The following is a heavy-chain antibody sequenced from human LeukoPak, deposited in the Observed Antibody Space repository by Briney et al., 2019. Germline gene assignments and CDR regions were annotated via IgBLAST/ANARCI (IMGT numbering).Heavy chain of an antibody. CDR2: IIPIFGTA. D-gene: IGHD6-19*01. Sequence: GASVKVSCKASGGTFSSYAISWVRQAPGQGLEWMGGIIPIFGTANYAQKFQGRVTITTDESTSTAYMELSSLRSEDTAVYYCARVTYDCGWYYFDYWGQGTLVTVSS. CDR3: ARVTYDCGWYYFDY. J-gene: IGHJ4*02. V-gene: IGHV1-69*05. CDR1: GGTFSSYA.